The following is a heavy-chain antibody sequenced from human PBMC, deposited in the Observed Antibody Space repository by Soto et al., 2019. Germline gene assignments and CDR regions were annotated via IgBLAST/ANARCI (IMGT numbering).Heavy chain of an antibody. V-gene: IGHV4-38-2*02. J-gene: IGHJ5*02. CDR3: ARDQDYYGSGSYSWFDP. CDR1: GYSISSGYY. Sequence: KPSETLSLTCAVSGYSISSGYYWGWIRQPPGKGLEWIGSIYHSGSTYYNPSLKSRVTISVDTSKNQFSLKLSSVTAADTAVYYCARDQDYYGSGSYSWFDPWGQGTLVTVS. D-gene: IGHD3-10*01. CDR2: IYHSGST.